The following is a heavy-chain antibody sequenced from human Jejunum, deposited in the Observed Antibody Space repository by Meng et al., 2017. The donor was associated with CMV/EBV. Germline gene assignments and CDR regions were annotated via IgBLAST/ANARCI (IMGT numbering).Heavy chain of an antibody. CDR1: GFTFSIHW. CDR3: ASGNDFNI. D-gene: IGHD1-1*01. J-gene: IGHJ3*02. Sequence: LSCADSGFTFSIHWMSWVRQPPGKGPEWVASIKPDGSEIQYVGSLRGRFTVSRDNARKSLYLQMNSLTAEDTAVYYCASGNDFNIWGQGTVVTVSS. CDR2: IKPDGSEI. V-gene: IGHV3-7*01.